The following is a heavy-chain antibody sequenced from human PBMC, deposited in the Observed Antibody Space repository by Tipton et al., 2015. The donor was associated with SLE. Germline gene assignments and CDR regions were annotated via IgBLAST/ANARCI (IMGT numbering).Heavy chain of an antibody. CDR3: VRSSCTTGACPYDT. D-gene: IGHD4/OR15-4a*01. CDR1: GDSITSGGFY. CDR2: IYYSGGT. V-gene: IGHV4-31*03. J-gene: IGHJ5*02. Sequence: TLSLTCSVSGDSITSGGFYWNWIRHLPGEGLQWIGYIYYSGGTSYNPALQSRVSMSVDMSKNQFSLRLSSVTAADTAIYYYVRSSCTTGACPYDTWGLGTLVTVSS.